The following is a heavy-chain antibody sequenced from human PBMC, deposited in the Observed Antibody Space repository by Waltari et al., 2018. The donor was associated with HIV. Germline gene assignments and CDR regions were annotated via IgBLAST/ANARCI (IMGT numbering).Heavy chain of an antibody. CDR2: IWHDVSNQ. J-gene: IGHJ3*02. Sequence: QVQLVESGGGVVQPGRSRRLSCAASRMTFSRYDMHWVRQAPGKGVEWVAVIWHDVSNQYYVDSVTGRFTISRDNSRNKLYLQMKSLRCEDTAVYYCARSTYQQLRNGFDIWGQGTMVAVSS. D-gene: IGHD2-2*01. CDR3: ARSTYQQLRNGFDI. V-gene: IGHV3-33*01. CDR1: RMTFSRYD.